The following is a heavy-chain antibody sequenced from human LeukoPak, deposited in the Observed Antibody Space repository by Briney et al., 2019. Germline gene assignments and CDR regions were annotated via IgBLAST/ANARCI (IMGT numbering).Heavy chain of an antibody. D-gene: IGHD6-13*01. J-gene: IGHJ4*02. V-gene: IGHV1-2*02. CDR1: GYTFTGYY. CDR2: INPNSGGT. CDR3: ARDYPAAESGPSDY. Sequence: ASVKVSCKASGYTFTGYYMHWVRQAPGQGLEWMGWINPNSGGTNYAQKFQGRVTMTRDTSISTAYMELSRLRSDDTAVYYCARDYPAAESGPSDYWGQGTLVTVSS.